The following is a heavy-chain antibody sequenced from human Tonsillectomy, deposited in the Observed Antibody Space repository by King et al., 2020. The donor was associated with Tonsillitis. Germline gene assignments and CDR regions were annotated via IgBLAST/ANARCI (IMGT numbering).Heavy chain of an antibody. CDR1: GFTFSSYW. Sequence: VQLVESGGGLVQPGGSLRLSCAASGFTFSSYWMHWVRHPPGKWLLWFSRISPDGRSKTYVDSVQGRFTISRDNAKNTVYLQMNSLRVEDTGVYYCTKDQGFGWGQGTLVTVSS. D-gene: IGHD3-16*01. J-gene: IGHJ4*02. CDR3: TKDQGFG. V-gene: IGHV3-74*01. CDR2: ISPDGRSK.